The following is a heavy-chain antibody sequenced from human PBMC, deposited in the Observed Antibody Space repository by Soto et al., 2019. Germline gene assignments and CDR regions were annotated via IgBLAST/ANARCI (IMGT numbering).Heavy chain of an antibody. V-gene: IGHV3-23*01. CDR3: VKTAQSRPDVDNDVVNI. J-gene: IGHJ3*02. CDR2: ISGSGGTT. CDR1: GLTFRNYP. Sequence: EVQLLESGGGLAQPGGSLRLSCIASGLTFRNYPMSWVRQVPGKGLEWVAGISGSGGTTYYADSVKGRFTISRDNSKDTALMQINGLRVEDTSVYYGVKTAQSRPDVDNDVVNIWGQWTMFSVSS.